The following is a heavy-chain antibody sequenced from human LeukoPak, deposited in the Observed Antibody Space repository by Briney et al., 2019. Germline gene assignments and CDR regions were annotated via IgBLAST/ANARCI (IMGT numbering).Heavy chain of an antibody. V-gene: IGHV3-23*01. D-gene: IGHD6-19*01. J-gene: IGHJ4*02. CDR1: GFTFSSYA. CDR3: AKGGGYSSGWLGGHFDY. CDR2: ISGSGGST. Sequence: GGSLRLSCAASGFTFSSYAMSWVRQAPGKGLEWVSAISGSGGSTYYADSVKGRFTISRDNSKNTLYLQMNSLRAEDTAVYYCAKGGGYSSGWLGGHFDYWGQGTLVTVSS.